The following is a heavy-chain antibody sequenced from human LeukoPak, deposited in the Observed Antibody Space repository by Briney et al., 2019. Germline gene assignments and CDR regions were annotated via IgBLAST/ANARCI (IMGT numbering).Heavy chain of an antibody. J-gene: IGHJ5*02. V-gene: IGHV1-18*01. CDR1: GYTFTSYG. CDR3: ARAGDLTAIGWFDP. D-gene: IGHD2-21*02. CDR2: ISVYNGNT. Sequence: ASVKVSCKASGYTFTSYGISWVRQPPGQGIEWMGWISVYNGNTNYAQKVSGRVSMTTDTSTSTAYRELRSLRSDDTAVYYCARAGDLTAIGWFDPWGQGTLVTVSS.